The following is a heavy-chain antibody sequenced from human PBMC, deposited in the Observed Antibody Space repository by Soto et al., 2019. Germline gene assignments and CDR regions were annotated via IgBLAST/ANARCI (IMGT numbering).Heavy chain of an antibody. J-gene: IGHJ5*02. V-gene: IGHV3-74*01. Sequence: EVQLVESGGGLVQPGGSLRLSCAASGFTFSSYWMHWVRQAPGMGLVWVSRINSDGSSTSYADSVKGRFTISRDNAKNTLYLQMNSLRAEDTAVYYCARDQKAVTTMPFDPWGQGTLVTVSS. CDR2: INSDGSST. D-gene: IGHD4-17*01. CDR3: ARDQKAVTTMPFDP. CDR1: GFTFSSYW.